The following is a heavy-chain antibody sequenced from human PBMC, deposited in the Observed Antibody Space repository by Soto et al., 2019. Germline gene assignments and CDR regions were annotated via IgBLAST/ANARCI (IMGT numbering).Heavy chain of an antibody. J-gene: IGHJ4*02. V-gene: IGHV3-30*18. CDR3: AKDLDTAMVTVGYFDY. D-gene: IGHD5-18*01. CDR1: GFTFSSYG. Sequence: GWSLRLSCAASGFTFSSYGMHWVRQAPGKGLEWVAVISYDGSNKYYADSVKGRFTISRDNSKNTLYLQMNSLRAEDTAVYYCAKDLDTAMVTVGYFDYWGQGTLVTVSS. CDR2: ISYDGSNK.